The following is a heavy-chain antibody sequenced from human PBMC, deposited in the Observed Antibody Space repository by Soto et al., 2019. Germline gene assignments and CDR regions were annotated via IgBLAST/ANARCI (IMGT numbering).Heavy chain of an antibody. CDR1: GFTVSSNY. Sequence: PGGSLRLSCTASGFTVSSNYMSWFRQAPGKGLEWVSLIYSDSSTSYADSVKGRFIISRDNSKNTLYLQMNSLRAEDTAVYYCAKDQGSSWYEIDYWGQGTLVTVSS. J-gene: IGHJ4*02. V-gene: IGHV3-66*01. CDR2: IYSDSST. CDR3: AKDQGSSWYEIDY. D-gene: IGHD6-13*01.